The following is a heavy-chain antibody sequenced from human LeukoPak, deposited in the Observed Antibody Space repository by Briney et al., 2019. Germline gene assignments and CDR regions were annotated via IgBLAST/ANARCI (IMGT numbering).Heavy chain of an antibody. CDR1: GGSISSYY. Sequence: SETLSLTCTVSGGSISSYYWSWIRQPPGKGLEWIRYIYYSGSTNYNPSLKSRVTISVDTSKNQFSLKLSSVTAADTAVYYCARHSRYYTGYFDYWGQGTLVTVSS. CDR3: ARHSRYYTGYFDY. V-gene: IGHV4-59*01. D-gene: IGHD2/OR15-2a*01. CDR2: IYYSGST. J-gene: IGHJ4*02.